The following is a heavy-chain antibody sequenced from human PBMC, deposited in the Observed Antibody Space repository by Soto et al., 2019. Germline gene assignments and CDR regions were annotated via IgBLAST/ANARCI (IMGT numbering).Heavy chain of an antibody. D-gene: IGHD2-15*01. Sequence: GGSLRLSCAASGFTFSSYAMSWVRQAPGKGLEWVSAISGSGGSTYYADSVKGRFTISRDNSKNTLYLQMNSLRAEDTAVYYCAKEPVYCSGGSCYSFHLTQFDYWGQGTLVTVSS. CDR1: GFTFSSYA. CDR2: ISGSGGST. V-gene: IGHV3-23*01. J-gene: IGHJ4*02. CDR3: AKEPVYCSGGSCYSFHLTQFDY.